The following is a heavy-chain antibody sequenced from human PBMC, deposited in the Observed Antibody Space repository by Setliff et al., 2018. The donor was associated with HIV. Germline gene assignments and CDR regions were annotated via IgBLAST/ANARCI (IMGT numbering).Heavy chain of an antibody. CDR1: GGSVSSVNYY. CDR2: IHYTGST. Sequence: SETLSLTCSVSGGSVSSVNYYWSWIRQPPGKGLEWIGYIHYTGSTTYNPSLKSRVTISVDTSKNQFSLMLSSVTAVDTAVYYCARLGDYDSSGYSWFDYWGQGTLVTVS. CDR3: ARLGDYDSSGYSWFDY. J-gene: IGHJ4*02. V-gene: IGHV4-61*01. D-gene: IGHD3-22*01.